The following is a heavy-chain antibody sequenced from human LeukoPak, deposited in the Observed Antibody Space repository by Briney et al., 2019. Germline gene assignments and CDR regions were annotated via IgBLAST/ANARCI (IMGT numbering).Heavy chain of an antibody. J-gene: IGHJ3*02. V-gene: IGHV3-66*01. D-gene: IGHD4-17*01. CDR2: IYSGGST. Sequence: GGSLRLSCAASGFTVSSNYMSWVRQAPGKGLGWVSVIYSGGSTYYADSVKGRFTISRDNSKNTLYLQMNSLRAEDTAVYYCARGLRNNDAFDIWGQGTMVTVSS. CDR1: GFTVSSNY. CDR3: ARGLRNNDAFDI.